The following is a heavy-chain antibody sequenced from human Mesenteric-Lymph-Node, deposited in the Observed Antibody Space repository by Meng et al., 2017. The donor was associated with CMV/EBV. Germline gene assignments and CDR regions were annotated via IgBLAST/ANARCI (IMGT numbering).Heavy chain of an antibody. J-gene: IGHJ3*02. CDR2: ISFSGTSI. V-gene: IGHV3-23*01. D-gene: IGHD6-25*01. CDR1: GFTFKDYA. CDR3: ARGGGFRIDSSGNGLDI. Sequence: GESLKISCTASGFTFKDYAMSWVRQAPGEGLEWVSGISFSGTSIYYAASVTGRFRISRDNSKNTLSLQMDSLRPEDTAVYYCARGGGFRIDSSGNGLDIWGQGTMVTVSS.